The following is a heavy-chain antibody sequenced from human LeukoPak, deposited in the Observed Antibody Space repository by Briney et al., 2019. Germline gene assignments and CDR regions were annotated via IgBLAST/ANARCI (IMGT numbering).Heavy chain of an antibody. Sequence: GASVKVSCKAFGYTFTSNYMHWVRQAPGQGLEWMGWINPNSGGANYAQKFQGRVTMTRDTSISTAYMELSRLRSDDTAVYYCARPYSGSYLFDYWGQGTLVTVSS. V-gene: IGHV1-2*02. CDR2: INPNSGGA. CDR3: ARPYSGSYLFDY. J-gene: IGHJ4*02. D-gene: IGHD1-26*01. CDR1: GYTFTSNY.